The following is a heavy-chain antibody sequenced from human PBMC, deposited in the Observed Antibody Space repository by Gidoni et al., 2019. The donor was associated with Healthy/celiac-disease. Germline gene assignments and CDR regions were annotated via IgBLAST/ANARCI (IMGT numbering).Heavy chain of an antibody. Sequence: QLQLQESGPGLVKPSETLSLTCTVSGGPISSYYWSWIRQPAWKGMEWIGRIYTSGSTNNNPSLKSRVTMSVDTSKNQFSQKLSAVTAADTAVDYWARDKGIAAAGTIWFDPWGQGTLVTVSS. J-gene: IGHJ5*02. CDR1: GGPISSYY. CDR3: ARDKGIAAAGTIWFDP. D-gene: IGHD6-13*01. CDR2: IYTSGST. V-gene: IGHV4-4*07.